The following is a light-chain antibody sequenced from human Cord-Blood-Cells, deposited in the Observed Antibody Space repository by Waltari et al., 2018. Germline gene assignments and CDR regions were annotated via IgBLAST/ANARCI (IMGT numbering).Light chain of an antibody. V-gene: IGKV3-11*01. CDR3: QQRSNWWT. CDR2: DAS. Sequence: ELVLTQSTATLSMSPGVRATLSCRASQRVSSYLAWYQQKPGQAPRLLIYDASHRATGSPARFSGSGSGTDFTLTISSLEPEDFAVYYCQQRSNWWTFGQGTKVEIK. J-gene: IGKJ1*01. CDR1: QRVSSY.